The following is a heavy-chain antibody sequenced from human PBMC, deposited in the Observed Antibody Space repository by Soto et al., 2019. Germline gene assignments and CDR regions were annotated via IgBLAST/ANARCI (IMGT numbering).Heavy chain of an antibody. Sequence: QVQLVQSGAEVKKPGSSVKVSCKASGGTFSSYAISWVRQAPGQGLEWMGGIIPIFGTANYAQKFQGRVTITADKSTSTAYMELSSLRSEDTAVYYCASDIYYSNYDYYYGMDVWGQGTTVTVSS. D-gene: IGHD4-4*01. CDR3: ASDIYYSNYDYYYGMDV. CDR2: IIPIFGTA. CDR1: GGTFSSYA. V-gene: IGHV1-69*06. J-gene: IGHJ6*02.